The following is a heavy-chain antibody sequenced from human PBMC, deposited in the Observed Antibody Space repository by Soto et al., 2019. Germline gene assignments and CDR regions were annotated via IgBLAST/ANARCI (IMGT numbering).Heavy chain of an antibody. CDR3: AREWRTFTSTTCPFDY. J-gene: IGHJ4*02. Sequence: PGGCLRRSGAGSGFTFSDYYMSWIRQAPGKGLEWVSYISSSGSTIYNADSVKARFTISRDNAKNSLYLQMNNLRAEDTAVYYCAREWRTFTSTTCPFDYWGQGTLVTVSS. CDR2: ISSSGSTI. V-gene: IGHV3-11*01. CDR1: GFTFSDYY. D-gene: IGHD2-2*01.